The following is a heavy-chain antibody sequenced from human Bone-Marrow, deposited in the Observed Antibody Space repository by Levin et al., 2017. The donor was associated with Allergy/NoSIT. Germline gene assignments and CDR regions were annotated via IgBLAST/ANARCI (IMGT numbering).Heavy chain of an antibody. J-gene: IGHJ4*02. D-gene: IGHD3-9*01. Sequence: GGSLRLSCAASGFTLSGYGMHWVRQAPGKGLEWVAVISYDGRNTYYADSVKGRFTISRDTSKNTVFLQMSSLREDDTAVYYCAKDLGLRQYDWLFYFDHWGQGILLTVSS. CDR2: ISYDGRNT. CDR3: AKDLGLRQYDWLFYFDH. CDR1: GFTLSGYG. V-gene: IGHV3-30*18.